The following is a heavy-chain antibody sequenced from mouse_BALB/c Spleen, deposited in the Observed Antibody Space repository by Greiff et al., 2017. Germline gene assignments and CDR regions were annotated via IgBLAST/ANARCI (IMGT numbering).Heavy chain of an antibody. CDR3: AREDYYGSADY. D-gene: IGHD1-1*01. CDR2: IDPANGNT. J-gene: IGHJ2*01. CDR1: GFNIKDTY. V-gene: IGHV14-3*02. Sequence: EVKLQESGAELVKPGASVKLSCTASGFNIKDTYMHWVKQRPEQGLEWIGRIDPANGNTKYDPKFQGKATITADTSSNTAYLQLSSLTSEDTAVYYCAREDYYGSADYWGQGTTLTVSS.